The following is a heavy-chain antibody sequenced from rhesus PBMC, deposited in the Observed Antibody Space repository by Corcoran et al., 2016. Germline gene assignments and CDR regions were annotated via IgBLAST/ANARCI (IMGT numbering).Heavy chain of an antibody. Sequence: QVQLQESGPGLVKPSETLSLTCAVSGGSFSSYWWGWIRQPPGKGLEWIGEINGNSGTTNYRPSRKRRVTMAKDAAENQVSLNLSSVTAADTAVYYCAKYRGNGLDSWGQGVVVTVSS. V-gene: IGHV4-80*01. J-gene: IGHJ6*01. CDR1: GGSFSSYW. CDR2: INGNSGTT. D-gene: IGHD5-42*01. CDR3: AKYRGNGLDS.